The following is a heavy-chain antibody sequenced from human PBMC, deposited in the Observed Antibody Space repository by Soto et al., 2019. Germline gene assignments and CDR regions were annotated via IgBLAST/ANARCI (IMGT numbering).Heavy chain of an antibody. D-gene: IGHD3-10*01. CDR2: ISGFSAGSAST. V-gene: IGHV3-23*01. Sequence: EVQLLESGGGLVQPGGSLRLSCAASGFTFNSYAMHWVRQAPGKGLEWVSGISGFSAGSASTYFADSVMGIFIISSDNTNNTLYLQMTNLGAEGTALLYCATVPPFFGRDAFDFWGQGTLVTVS. CDR1: GFTFNSYA. J-gene: IGHJ3*01. CDR3: ATVPPFFGRDAFDF.